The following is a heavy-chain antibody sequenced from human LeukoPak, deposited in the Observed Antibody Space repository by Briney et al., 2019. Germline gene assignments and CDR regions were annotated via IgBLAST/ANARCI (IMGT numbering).Heavy chain of an antibody. Sequence: SETLSLTCTVSGGSISSYFWSWIRQPPGKGLEWIGYIYYTGSTNYNPSLKSRVTISVDTSKNQFSLKLSSVTAADTAVYYCARWYGSGRYYFDYWGQGTLVTVSS. D-gene: IGHD3-10*01. CDR3: ARWYGSGRYYFDY. CDR2: IYYTGST. J-gene: IGHJ4*02. V-gene: IGHV4-59*08. CDR1: GGSISSYF.